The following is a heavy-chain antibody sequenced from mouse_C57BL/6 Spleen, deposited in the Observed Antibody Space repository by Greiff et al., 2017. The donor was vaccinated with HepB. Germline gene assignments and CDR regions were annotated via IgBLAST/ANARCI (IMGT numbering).Heavy chain of an antibody. J-gene: IGHJ3*01. CDR3: ARDEAYDYDGFAY. CDR2: ISDGGSYT. Sequence: EVKLMESGGGLVKPGGSLKLSCAASGFTFSSYAMSWVRQTPEKRLEWVATISDGGSYTYYPDNVKGRFTISRDNAKNNLYLQMSHLKSEDTAMYYCARDEAYDYDGFAYWGHGTLVTVSA. D-gene: IGHD2-4*01. V-gene: IGHV5-4*01. CDR1: GFTFSSYA.